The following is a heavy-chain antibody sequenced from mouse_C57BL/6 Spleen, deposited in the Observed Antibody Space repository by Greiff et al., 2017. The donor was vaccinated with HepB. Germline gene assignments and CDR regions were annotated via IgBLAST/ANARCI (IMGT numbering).Heavy chain of an antibody. Sequence: EVMLVESGGDLVKPGGSLKLSCAASGFTFSSYGMSWVRQTPDKRLEWVATISSGGSYTYYPDSVKGRFTISRDNARNTLYLQMSSLKSEDTAMYYCTREEYDYVDYWGQGTTLTVSS. V-gene: IGHV5-6*01. CDR1: GFTFSSYG. D-gene: IGHD2-10*02. J-gene: IGHJ2*01. CDR2: ISSGGSYT. CDR3: TREEYDYVDY.